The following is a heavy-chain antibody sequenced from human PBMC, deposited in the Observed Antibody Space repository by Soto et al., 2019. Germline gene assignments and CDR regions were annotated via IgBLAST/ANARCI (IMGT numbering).Heavy chain of an antibody. D-gene: IGHD6-19*01. CDR1: GYTFTSYV. J-gene: IGHJ4*02. CDR2: INAGNGNT. V-gene: IGHV1-3*01. Sequence: QVQLVQSGAEVKKPGASVKVSCKASGYTFTSYVMHWVRQAPGQRLEWMGWINAGNGNTKYSQKFQGRVTITRDTSASTAYMELSSLRSEDTAVYYCAKTNLPGIAVAGVDYWGQGTLVTVSS. CDR3: AKTNLPGIAVAGVDY.